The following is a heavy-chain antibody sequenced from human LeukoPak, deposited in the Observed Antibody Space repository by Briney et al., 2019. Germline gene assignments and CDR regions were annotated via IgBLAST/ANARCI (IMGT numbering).Heavy chain of an antibody. CDR2: FYYSGST. CDR1: GGSVTGGTYY. V-gene: IGHV4-61*01. J-gene: IGHJ4*02. D-gene: IGHD2-15*01. CDR3: ARAGYCSGGSCFRVYYFDS. Sequence: SETLSLTCTVSGGSVTGGTYYWSWIRQPPGKGLEWIGYFYYSGSTNFNPSLKSRVTISLHTSKNQFSLKLSSVTAADTAVYYCARAGYCSGGSCFRVYYFDSWGQGALVTVSS.